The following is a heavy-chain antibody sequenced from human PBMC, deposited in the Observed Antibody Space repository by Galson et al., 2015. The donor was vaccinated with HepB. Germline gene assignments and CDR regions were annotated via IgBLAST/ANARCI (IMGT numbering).Heavy chain of an antibody. D-gene: IGHD3-10*01. V-gene: IGHV3-53*01. Sequence: SLRLSCAASGFTVSSNYMSRVRQAPGKGLEWVSVIYSGGSTYYADSVKGRFTISRDNSKNTLYRQMNSLRAEDTAVYYCARETSGSYFYWGQGTLVTVSS. CDR3: ARETSGSYFY. CDR1: GFTVSSNY. J-gene: IGHJ4*02. CDR2: IYSGGST.